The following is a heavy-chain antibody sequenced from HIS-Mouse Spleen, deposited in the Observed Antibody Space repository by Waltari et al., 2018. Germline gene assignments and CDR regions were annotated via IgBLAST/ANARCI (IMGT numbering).Heavy chain of an antibody. CDR1: GGSISSSSYY. V-gene: IGHV4-39*07. CDR2: IYYSGST. CDR3: AREIPYSSSWYDWYFDL. D-gene: IGHD6-13*01. Sequence: QLQLQESGPGLVKPSETPSPTCTVSGGSISSSSYYCGWIRQPPGKGLEWIGSIYYSGSTYYNPSLKSRVTISVDTSKNQFSLKLSSVTAADTAVYYCAREIPYSSSWYDWYFDLWGRGTLVTVSS. J-gene: IGHJ2*01.